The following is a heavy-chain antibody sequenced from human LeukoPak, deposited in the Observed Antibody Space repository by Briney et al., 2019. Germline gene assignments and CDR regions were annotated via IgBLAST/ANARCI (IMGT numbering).Heavy chain of an antibody. V-gene: IGHV1-46*03. CDR2: ISPSGGST. CDR1: GCTFTRYS. Sequence: ASVKVSCKASGCTFTRYSIHWVRQAPGHALEWMGVISPSGGSTNYAQKFQGRVTMTRDTSTSTVYMELSSLRSEDTAVYYCARFQDDYGDFRFDYWGQGALVTVSS. D-gene: IGHD4-17*01. CDR3: ARFQDDYGDFRFDY. J-gene: IGHJ4*02.